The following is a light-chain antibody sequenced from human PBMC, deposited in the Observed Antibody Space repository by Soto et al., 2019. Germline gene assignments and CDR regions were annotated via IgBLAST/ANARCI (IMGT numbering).Light chain of an antibody. V-gene: IGLV2-14*01. CDR2: EVS. CDR1: SSDVGGYND. Sequence: QSALTQPASVSGSPGQSITISCTGTSSDVGGYNDGSWYQQHPGKAPKLMIYEVSNRPSGVSNRFSGSKSGNTASLTISGLQAEDEAEYYCSSYTSSSTQVFGTGTKLTVL. CDR3: SSYTSSSTQV. J-gene: IGLJ1*01.